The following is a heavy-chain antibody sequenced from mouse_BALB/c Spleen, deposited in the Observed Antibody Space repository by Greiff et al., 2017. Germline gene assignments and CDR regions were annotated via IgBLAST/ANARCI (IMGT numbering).Heavy chain of an antibody. CDR3: ASHSSGYAMDY. CDR2: ISYDGSN. D-gene: IGHD3-1*01. J-gene: IGHJ4*01. CDR1: GYSITSGYY. V-gene: IGHV3-6*02. Sequence: VQLKQSGPGLVKPSQSLSLTCSVTGYSITSGYYWNWIRQFPGNKLEWMGYISYDGSNNYNPSLKNRISITRDTSKNQFFLKLNSVTTEDTATYYCASHSSGYAMDYWGQGTSVTVSS.